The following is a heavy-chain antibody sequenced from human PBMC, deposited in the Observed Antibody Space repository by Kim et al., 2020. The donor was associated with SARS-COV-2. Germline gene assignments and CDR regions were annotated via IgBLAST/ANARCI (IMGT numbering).Heavy chain of an antibody. CDR2: ISSSSSYI. Sequence: GGSLRLSCAASGFTFSSYSMNWVRQAPGKGLEWVSSISSSSSYIYYADSVKGRFTISRDNAKNSLYLQMNSLRAEDTAVYYCARGMGYYGSGSQTWVEYYYYGMDVWGQGTTVTVSS. CDR1: GFTFSSYS. D-gene: IGHD3-10*01. V-gene: IGHV3-21*01. CDR3: ARGMGYYGSGSQTWVEYYYYGMDV. J-gene: IGHJ6*02.